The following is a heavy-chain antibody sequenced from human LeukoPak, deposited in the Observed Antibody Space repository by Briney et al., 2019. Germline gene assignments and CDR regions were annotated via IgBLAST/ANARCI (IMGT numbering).Heavy chain of an antibody. D-gene: IGHD2-15*01. Sequence: GGSLRLSCTAPGFTFRSYAMSWVRQAPGKGLDWVSRTNEPGVYTYYADSVKGRFTVSRDNSETTLYLQMNSLRVEDTAVYYCVRDFHCSDGSCPLFDYWGQGTLVTVSS. J-gene: IGHJ4*02. CDR1: GFTFRSYA. V-gene: IGHV3-23*01. CDR3: VRDFHCSDGSCPLFDY. CDR2: TNEPGVYT.